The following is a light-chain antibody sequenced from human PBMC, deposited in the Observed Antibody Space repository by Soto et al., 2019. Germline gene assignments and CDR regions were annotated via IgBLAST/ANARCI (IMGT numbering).Light chain of an antibody. V-gene: IGKV3-20*01. CDR3: QQYGSSPPYT. J-gene: IGKJ2*01. CDR1: QSVSSSY. Sequence: EIVLTQSPGTLSLSPGERATLSCRASQSVSSSYLAWYQQKPGQAPRLLIYGASSRATGIPDRFSGSGSGTDFTLTISRLEPEDFAGYYCQQYGSSPPYTFGQGTKREI. CDR2: GAS.